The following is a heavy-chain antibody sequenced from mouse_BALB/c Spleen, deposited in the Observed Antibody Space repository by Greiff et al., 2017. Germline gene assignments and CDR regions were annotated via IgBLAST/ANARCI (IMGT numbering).Heavy chain of an antibody. CDR1: GYTFTSYY. CDR3: ARSYGSSYFDY. V-gene: IGHV1S56*01. D-gene: IGHD1-1*01. CDR2: IYPGDGST. J-gene: IGHJ2*01. Sequence: VKLQESGPELVKPGASVKMSCKASGYTFTSYYIHWVKQRPGQGLEWIGWIYPGDGSTKYNEKFKGKTTLTADKSSSTAYMLLSSLTSEDSAIYFCARSYGSSYFDYWGQGTTLTVSS.